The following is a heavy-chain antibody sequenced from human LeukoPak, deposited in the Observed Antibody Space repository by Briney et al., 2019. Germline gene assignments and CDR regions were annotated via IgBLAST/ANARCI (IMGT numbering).Heavy chain of an antibody. CDR1: GGSISSGSYY. D-gene: IGHD5-18*01. V-gene: IGHV4-61*02. CDR3: ARDGYSYGFGLAY. J-gene: IGHJ4*02. Sequence: SQTLSLTCTVSGGSISSGSYYWSWIRQPAGKGLEWLGRIYTSGSTNYNPSLKSRVTISVDTSKNQFSLKLSSVTAADTAVYYCARDGYSYGFGLAYWGQGTLVTVSS. CDR2: IYTSGST.